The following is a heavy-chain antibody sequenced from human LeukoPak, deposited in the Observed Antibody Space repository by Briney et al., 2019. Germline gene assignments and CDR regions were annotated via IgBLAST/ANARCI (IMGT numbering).Heavy chain of an antibody. V-gene: IGHV1-8*03. J-gene: IGHJ4*02. Sequence: ASVKVSCKASGYTFTSYDINWVRQATGQGPEWMGWMNPNSGNTGYAQKSQGRVTITRNNSISTAYMELSSLRSEDTAVYYCARSWVNVFGVVIIAGDFDYWGQGTLVTVSS. CDR1: GYTFTSYD. CDR3: ARSWVNVFGVVIIAGDFDY. CDR2: MNPNSGNT. D-gene: IGHD3-3*01.